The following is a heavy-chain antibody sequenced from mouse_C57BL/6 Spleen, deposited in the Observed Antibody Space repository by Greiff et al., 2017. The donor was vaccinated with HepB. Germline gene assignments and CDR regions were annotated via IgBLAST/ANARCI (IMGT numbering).Heavy chain of an antibody. J-gene: IGHJ2*01. CDR1: GFTFSSYA. CDR2: ISDGGSYT. V-gene: IGHV5-4*01. CDR3: ARDGDSYYFDY. Sequence: EVKLMESGGGLVKPGGSLKLSCAASGFTFSSYAMSWVRQTPEKRLEWVATISDGGSYTYYPDNVKGRFTISRDNAKNNLYLQMSHLKSEDTAMYYCARDGDSYYFDYWGQGTTLTVSS.